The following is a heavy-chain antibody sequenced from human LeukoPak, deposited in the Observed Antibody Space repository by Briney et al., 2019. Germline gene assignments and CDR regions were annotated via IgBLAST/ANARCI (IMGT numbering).Heavy chain of an antibody. D-gene: IGHD2-2*01. CDR1: GDSISGFY. J-gene: IGHJ4*02. Sequence: SETLSLTCTVSGDSISGFYWGWIRQPPGKGLEWIGSIYYSGSTYYNPSLKSRVTISVDTSKNQFSLKLSSVTAADTAVYYCARDLPCSSTSCSSFDYWGQGTLVTVSS. V-gene: IGHV4-39*07. CDR3: ARDLPCSSTSCSSFDY. CDR2: IYYSGST.